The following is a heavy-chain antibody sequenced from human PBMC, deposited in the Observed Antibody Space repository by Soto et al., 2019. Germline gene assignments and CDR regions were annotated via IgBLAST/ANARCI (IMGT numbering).Heavy chain of an antibody. Sequence: SETLSLTCTVSSGSISSYYWTWIRQPPGKGLEWIGYIYYSGSTNYNPSLKSRVTISVDTSKNQFSLKLSSVTAADTAVYYCARLTGADWFLEWLPPYYYMDVWGKGTTVIVSS. V-gene: IGHV4-59*08. CDR3: ARLTGADWFLEWLPPYYYMDV. D-gene: IGHD3-3*01. CDR1: SGSISSYY. CDR2: IYYSGST. J-gene: IGHJ6*03.